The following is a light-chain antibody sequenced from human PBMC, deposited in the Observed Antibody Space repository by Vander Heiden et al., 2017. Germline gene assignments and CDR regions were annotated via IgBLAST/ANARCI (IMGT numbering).Light chain of an antibody. Sequence: DIPMTQSPSSLSASVGDRVTITCQASQDISNHLNWYQQKPGKDPKLLIYDASNLETEVPSRFSGGGSGTDFTFTSSSLQPEDIETYYCQQYNTLLTFGGGTKVEIK. CDR1: QDISNH. CDR2: DAS. J-gene: IGKJ4*01. CDR3: QQYNTLLT. V-gene: IGKV1-33*01.